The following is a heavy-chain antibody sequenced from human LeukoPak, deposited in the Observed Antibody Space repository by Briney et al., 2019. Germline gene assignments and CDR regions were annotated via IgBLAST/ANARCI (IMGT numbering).Heavy chain of an antibody. CDR1: GFTFSSYG. Sequence: GGSLRLSCAASGFTFSSYGMHWVRQAPGKGLEWVAVISYDGSNKYYADSVKGRFTISRDNSKNTLYLQMNSLRAEDTAVYYCAKDSWIWGQGTMVTVSS. CDR3: AKDSWI. J-gene: IGHJ3*02. CDR2: ISYDGSNK. V-gene: IGHV3-30*18.